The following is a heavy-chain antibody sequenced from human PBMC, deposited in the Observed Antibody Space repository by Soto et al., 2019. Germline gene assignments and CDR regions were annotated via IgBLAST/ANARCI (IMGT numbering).Heavy chain of an antibody. J-gene: IGHJ4*02. CDR1: AGSISSCC. D-gene: IGHD3-10*01. CDR3: ASSWFGELYRFDY. Sequence: EPLTLRYTVSAGSISSCCWSWSRQPPGKGLEWIGYIYYSGSTNYNPSLKSRVTISVDTSKNQFSLKLSSVTAADTAVYYCASSWFGELYRFDYCGQGTLVTVSS. CDR2: IYYSGST. V-gene: IGHV4-59*01.